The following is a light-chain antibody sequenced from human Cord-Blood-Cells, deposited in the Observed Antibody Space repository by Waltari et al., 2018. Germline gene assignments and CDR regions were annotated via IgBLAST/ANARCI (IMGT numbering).Light chain of an antibody. CDR3: QQYNNWPLT. CDR1: QSVSSN. V-gene: IGKV3-15*01. Sequence: EIVMTQSPATLSVSPGERATLSCRASQSVSSNLAWYQQKPGQAPRLLIDGASTRATDIPARFSGSGSGTEFTLTISSRQSEDFAVYYCQQYNNWPLTFGPGPKVDIK. J-gene: IGKJ3*01. CDR2: GAS.